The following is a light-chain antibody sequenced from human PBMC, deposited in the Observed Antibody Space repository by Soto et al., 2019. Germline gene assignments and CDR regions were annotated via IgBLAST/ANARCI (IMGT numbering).Light chain of an antibody. V-gene: IGLV1-51*01. CDR1: SSNIGENY. CDR3: GTWDSSLYVFV. CDR2: DNK. J-gene: IGLJ1*01. Sequence: QSAPTQPPSVSAARGQKVSISCSGTSSNIGENYVSWYQQLPGTAPQLLIYDNKKQPSGIPDRFSGSKSGTSDTLSIPGLQTGDEADYYCGTWDSSLYVFVFGTGTKVTVL.